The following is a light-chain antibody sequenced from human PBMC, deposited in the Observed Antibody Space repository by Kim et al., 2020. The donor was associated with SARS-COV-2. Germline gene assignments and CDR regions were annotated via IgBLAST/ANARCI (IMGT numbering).Light chain of an antibody. CDR3: QQYDSSPWT. V-gene: IGKV3-20*01. CDR2: GAS. J-gene: IGKJ1*01. CDR1: QSVSTSY. Sequence: YPGERPLLSCMSSQSVSTSYLTWFQPMPGQAPRLLIYGASSRATGIPDTFSGSGSGTDFSLTISRLEPEDFAVYYCQQYDSSPWTFSQGTKVDIK.